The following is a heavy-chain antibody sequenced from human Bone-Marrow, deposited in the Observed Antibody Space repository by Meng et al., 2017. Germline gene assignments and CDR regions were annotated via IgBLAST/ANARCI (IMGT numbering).Heavy chain of an antibody. CDR3: ASGLWINAFDT. CDR2: NYYSGST. D-gene: IGHD2/OR15-2a*01. V-gene: IGHV4-31*03. J-gene: IGHJ3*02. CDR1: GDSITSGGYY. Sequence: QGQLQESGPGLVKPSQTLSLARTVSGDSITSGGYYWTWIRQHPGKGLEWIGYNYYSGSTSYNPSLKNRLSISIDTSKNQFSLKLSSVTAADTAMYYCASGLWINAFDTWGQGTVVTVSS.